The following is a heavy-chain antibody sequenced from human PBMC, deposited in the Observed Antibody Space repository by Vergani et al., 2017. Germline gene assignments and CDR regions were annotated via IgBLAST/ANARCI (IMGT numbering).Heavy chain of an antibody. Sequence: QVQLQESGPGLVKPSETLSLTCTVSGGSISSYYWSWIRQPPGKGLEWIGYLYYSGSTNYNPSLKSRVTISVDTSKNQFSLKLSSVTAADTAVYYCARRYCGGDCYSFGVRWFDPWGQGTLVTVSS. CDR3: ARRYCGGDCYSFGVRWFDP. CDR1: GGSISSYY. CDR2: LYYSGST. D-gene: IGHD2-21*01. J-gene: IGHJ5*02. V-gene: IGHV4-59*01.